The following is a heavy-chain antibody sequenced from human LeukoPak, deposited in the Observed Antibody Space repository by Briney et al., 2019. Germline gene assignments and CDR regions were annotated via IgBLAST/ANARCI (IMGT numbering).Heavy chain of an antibody. Sequence: GGSLRLSCVASGFXFSSYWIHWVRQAPGKGLVWVSRINSDGSSTNYADSVKGRFTISRDNAKNTLYLQMNSLRAEDTAVYYCARELSRYDWNYRDWGQGTLVTVSS. V-gene: IGHV3-74*01. J-gene: IGHJ4*02. CDR2: INSDGSST. D-gene: IGHD1-7*01. CDR1: GFXFSSYW. CDR3: ARELSRYDWNYRD.